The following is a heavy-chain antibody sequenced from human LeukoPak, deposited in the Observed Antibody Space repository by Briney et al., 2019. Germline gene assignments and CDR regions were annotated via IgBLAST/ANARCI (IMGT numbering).Heavy chain of an antibody. V-gene: IGHV4-59*08. D-gene: IGHD4-17*01. CDR1: GGSISRYY. CDR3: ARHYYGAYRECFDS. Sequence: SETLSLTCTVSGGSISRYYWSWIRQPPGKGLEWSGYFSNSGSTKYNPSLKSRVTVSVDTSQTQFTLKLSSVTAADTAVYYCARHYYGAYRECFDSWGQGTLVTVSS. J-gene: IGHJ4*02. CDR2: FSNSGST.